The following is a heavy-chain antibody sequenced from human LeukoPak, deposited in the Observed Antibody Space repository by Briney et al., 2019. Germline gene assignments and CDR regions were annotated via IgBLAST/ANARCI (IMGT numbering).Heavy chain of an antibody. CDR1: GGSISSGDYY. Sequence: PSQTLSLTCTVSGGSISSGDYYWSWIRQPPGKGLEWIGYIYYSGSTNYNPSLKSRVTISVDTSKNQFSLKLSSVTAADTAVYYCASPAADYYDSSGDAFDIWGQGTMVTVSS. V-gene: IGHV4-30-4*01. D-gene: IGHD3-22*01. CDR3: ASPAADYYDSSGDAFDI. J-gene: IGHJ3*02. CDR2: IYYSGST.